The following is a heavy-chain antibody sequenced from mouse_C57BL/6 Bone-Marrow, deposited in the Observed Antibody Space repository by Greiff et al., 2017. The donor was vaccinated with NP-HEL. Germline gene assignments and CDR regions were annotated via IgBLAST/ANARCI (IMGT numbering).Heavy chain of an antibody. Sequence: QVHVKQPGAELVKPGASVKLSCKASGYTFTSYWMQWVKQRPGQGLEWIGEIDPSDSYTNYNQKFKGKATLTVDTSYITAYLHLISLTSDDSAVYYCARDSNYVSWYFDVWGTGTTVTVSS. J-gene: IGHJ1*03. CDR1: GYTFTSYW. D-gene: IGHD2-5*01. CDR2: IDPSDSYT. CDR3: ARDSNYVSWYFDV. V-gene: IGHV1-50*01.